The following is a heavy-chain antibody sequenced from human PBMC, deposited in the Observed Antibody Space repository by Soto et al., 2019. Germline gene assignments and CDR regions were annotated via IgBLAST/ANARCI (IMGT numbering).Heavy chain of an antibody. J-gene: IGHJ4*02. CDR1: GYPFTHYG. CDR2: ISPFNGNT. Sequence: ASGKVSCKSSGYPFTHYGITWVRQAPGQGLEWMGWISPFNGNTNYGQTLQGRVTLTTDTSTSTVYMELRSLRSDDTAVYYCALLREVATTEYFDYRAQRTPVTVSS. CDR3: ALLREVATTEYFDY. V-gene: IGHV1-18*01. D-gene: IGHD5-12*01.